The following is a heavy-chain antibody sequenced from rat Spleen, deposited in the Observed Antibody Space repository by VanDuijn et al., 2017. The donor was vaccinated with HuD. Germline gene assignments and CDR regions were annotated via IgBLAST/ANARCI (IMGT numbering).Heavy chain of an antibody. CDR1: GFTFSDFY. D-gene: IGHD2-5*01. CDR2: ISYDSIST. J-gene: IGHJ1*01. CDR3: VRQGYLRDWYFDF. Sequence: EVQLVESDGGLVQPGRSLKLSCATSGFTFSDFYMAWVRQAPTKGLEWVATISYDSISTYYRDSVKGRFTISRDNAKSTLYLQMDSLRSEDMATYYCVRQGYLRDWYFDFWGPGTMVTVSP. V-gene: IGHV5-29*01.